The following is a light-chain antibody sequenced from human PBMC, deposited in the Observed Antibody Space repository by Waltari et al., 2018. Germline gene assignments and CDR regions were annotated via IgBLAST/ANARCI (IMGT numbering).Light chain of an antibody. V-gene: IGLV2-11*01. CDR3: WSYVGGNTYWV. CDR1: SSDVGGYNF. CDR2: DVN. J-gene: IGLJ3*02. Sequence: QSALAQPRSMSGSPGQSVAISCTGTSSDVGGYNFVSWSQQHPDKAPKLSIYDVNKRPSGVPDRFSGSKSGNTASLTISGLQAEDEAHYYCWSYVGGNTYWVFGGGTKLTVL.